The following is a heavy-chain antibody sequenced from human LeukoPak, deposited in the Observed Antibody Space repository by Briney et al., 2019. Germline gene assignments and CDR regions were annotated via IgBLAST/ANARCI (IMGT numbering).Heavy chain of an antibody. CDR1: GFTFGHHA. Sequence: GRSLTLSCVGSGFTFGHHAMHWVRQAPGKGLEWLAVMSYDGSNKFYADSVKGRFTISRDNSRNTLFLQMNSLTGDDTAVYFCAKDRKAVTGSTDFWGQGTLVTVSS. D-gene: IGHD6-19*01. CDR2: MSYDGSNK. J-gene: IGHJ4*02. V-gene: IGHV3-30-3*01. CDR3: AKDRKAVTGSTDF.